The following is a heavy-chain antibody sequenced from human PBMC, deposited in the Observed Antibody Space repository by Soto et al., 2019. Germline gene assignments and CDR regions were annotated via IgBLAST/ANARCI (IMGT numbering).Heavy chain of an antibody. Sequence: QLVQSGAEVKKPGASVKVSCKASGYTFANYAMQWVRQAPGQRLEWMGWINGGSGNKRYSQNFQGRLTITRDSSANTVYMELSSLRSGDTAIYYCARSPPPLGRFDSWGQGTLVTVSS. J-gene: IGHJ5*01. CDR3: ARSPPPLGRFDS. CDR2: INGGSGNK. CDR1: GYTFANYA. V-gene: IGHV1-3*01.